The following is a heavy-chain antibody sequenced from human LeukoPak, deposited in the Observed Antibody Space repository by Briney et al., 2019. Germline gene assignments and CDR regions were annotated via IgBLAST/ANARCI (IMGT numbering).Heavy chain of an antibody. CDR2: INPSGGNT. J-gene: IGHJ4*02. CDR1: GYTLTSYF. V-gene: IGHV1-46*01. Sequence: ASVTVSCKASGYTLTSYFMHWVRQAPGQGLEWMGIINPSGGNTGYAQKFQGRLSMTRDTSTNTVYMVLRSLRSEDTAVYYCARGMSPEFDYWGQRTLVTVSS. CDR3: ARGMSPEFDY.